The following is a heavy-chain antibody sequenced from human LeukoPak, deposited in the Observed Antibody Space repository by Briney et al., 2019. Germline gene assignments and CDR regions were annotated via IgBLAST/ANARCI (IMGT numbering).Heavy chain of an antibody. CDR3: AKHSGTYYYFDY. V-gene: IGHV3-23*01. D-gene: IGHD1-26*01. Sequence: PGGSLRLSCAASGFTFSSYDMSWVRQAPGKGLEWVSTISGSGGTASYADSVKGRFTISRDQSKNTLYLQMSSLRAEDTAVYYCAKHSGTYYYFDYWGQGTLVSVSS. CDR2: ISGSGGTA. CDR1: GFTFSSYD. J-gene: IGHJ4*02.